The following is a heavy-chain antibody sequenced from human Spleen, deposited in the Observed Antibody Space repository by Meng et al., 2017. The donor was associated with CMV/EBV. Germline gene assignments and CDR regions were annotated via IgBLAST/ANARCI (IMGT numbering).Heavy chain of an antibody. CDR2: IYYSGST. CDR1: GGSISSSSYY. Sequence: SETLSPTCTVSGGSISSSSYYWGWIRQPPGKGLEWIGSIYYSGSTYYNPSLKSRVTISVATSKNQFSLKLSSVTAADTAVYYCALTMVRGVMSHYFDYWGQGTLVTVSS. CDR3: ALTMVRGVMSHYFDY. V-gene: IGHV4-39*07. D-gene: IGHD3-10*01. J-gene: IGHJ4*02.